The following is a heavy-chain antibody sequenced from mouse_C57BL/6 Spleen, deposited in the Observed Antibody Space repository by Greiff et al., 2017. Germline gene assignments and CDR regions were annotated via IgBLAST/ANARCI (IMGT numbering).Heavy chain of an antibody. V-gene: IGHV1-64*01. CDR1: GYTFTSYW. CDR3: ARSPDYFDY. CDR2: IHPNSGST. J-gene: IGHJ2*01. Sequence: QVQLQQSGAELVKPGASVKLSCKASGYTFTSYWMHWVKQRPGPGLEWIGMIHPNSGSTNYNEKFKSKATLTVDKSSRTAYMHLSSLTSDDSAVYYCARSPDYFDYWGQGTTLTVSS.